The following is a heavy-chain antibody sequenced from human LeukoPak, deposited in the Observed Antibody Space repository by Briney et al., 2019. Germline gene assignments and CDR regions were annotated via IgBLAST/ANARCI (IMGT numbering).Heavy chain of an antibody. D-gene: IGHD1-26*01. CDR1: GGSISGSSYY. V-gene: IGHV4-39*07. CDR2: IYYSGST. Sequence: SETLSLTCTVSGGSISGSSYYWGWIRQPPGKGLEWIGSIYYSGSTYYNPSLKSRVTISVDTSKNQFSLKLISVTAADTAVYYCARGGWGSFDYWGQGTLVTVSS. CDR3: ARGGWGSFDY. J-gene: IGHJ4*02.